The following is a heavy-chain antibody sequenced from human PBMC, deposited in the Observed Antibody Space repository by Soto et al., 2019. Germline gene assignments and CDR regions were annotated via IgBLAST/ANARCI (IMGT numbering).Heavy chain of an antibody. CDR2: IDPSDSQT. Sequence: LKISCKGCGYSFAGYWITWLRQMPGKGLEWMGRIDPSDSQTYYSPSFRGHVTISAAKSITTVFLQWSSLRASDTAMYYCARQIYDSDSGPNFQYSFDHWGQGTLVTVXS. CDR3: ARQIYDSDSGPNFQYSFDH. J-gene: IGHJ4*02. V-gene: IGHV5-10-1*01. CDR1: GYSFAGYW. D-gene: IGHD3-22*01.